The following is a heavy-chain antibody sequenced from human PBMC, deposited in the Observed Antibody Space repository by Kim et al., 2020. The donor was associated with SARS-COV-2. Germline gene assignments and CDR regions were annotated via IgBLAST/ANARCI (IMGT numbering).Heavy chain of an antibody. CDR2: INPNSGGT. J-gene: IGHJ4*02. Sequence: ASVKVSCKASGYTFTGYYMHWVRQAPGQGLEWMGRINPNSGGTNYAQKFQSRVTMTRDTSITTAYMELSSLRTDDTAMNYCARGQLATFDYWGQGTLVTV. CDR3: ARGQLATFDY. CDR1: GYTFTGYY. V-gene: IGHV1-2*06. D-gene: IGHD6-6*01.